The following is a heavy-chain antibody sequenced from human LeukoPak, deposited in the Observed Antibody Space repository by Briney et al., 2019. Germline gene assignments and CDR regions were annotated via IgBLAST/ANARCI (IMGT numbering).Heavy chain of an antibody. V-gene: IGHV1-46*01. CDR1: GYTFTGYY. Sequence: ASVKVSCKASGYTFTGYYMHWVRQAPGQGLEWMGIINPSGGSTSYAQKFQGRVTLTRDMSTSTVYMELSSLRSEDTAVYYCARGGDIHLWINYYYYMDVWGKGTTVTVSS. J-gene: IGHJ6*03. D-gene: IGHD5-18*01. CDR2: INPSGGST. CDR3: ARGGDIHLWINYYYYMDV.